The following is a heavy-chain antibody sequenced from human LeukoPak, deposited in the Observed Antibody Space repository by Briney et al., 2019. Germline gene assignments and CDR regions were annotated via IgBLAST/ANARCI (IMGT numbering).Heavy chain of an antibody. D-gene: IGHD6-13*01. V-gene: IGHV4-30-4*08. J-gene: IGHJ2*01. CDR1: GGSISSGDYY. CDR3: ARVPRYSSSHWYFDL. CDR2: IYYSGST. Sequence: NPSQTLSLTCTVSGGSISSGDYYWSWIRQPPGKGLEWIGYIYYSGSTYYNPSLKSRVTISVDTSKNQFSLKLSSVTAADTAVYYCARVPRYSSSHWYFDLWGRGTLVTVSS.